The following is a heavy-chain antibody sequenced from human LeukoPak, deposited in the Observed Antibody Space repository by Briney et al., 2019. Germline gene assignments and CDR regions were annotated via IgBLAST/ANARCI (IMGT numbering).Heavy chain of an antibody. D-gene: IGHD4-4*01. J-gene: IGHJ4*02. V-gene: IGHV4-34*01. Sequence: ESSETLSLTCAVYGGSFSGYYWSWIRQPPGKGLEGIGEINHSGSTNYNPSLKSRVTISVDTSKTQFSLKLSSVTAADTAVYYCARGTTVTYYFDYWGQGTLVTVSS. CDR3: ARGTTVTYYFDY. CDR1: GGSFSGYY. CDR2: INHSGST.